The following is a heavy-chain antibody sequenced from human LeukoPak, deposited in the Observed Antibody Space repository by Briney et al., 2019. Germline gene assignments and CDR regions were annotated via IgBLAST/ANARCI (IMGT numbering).Heavy chain of an antibody. V-gene: IGHV3-49*04. D-gene: IGHD3-22*01. J-gene: IGHJ3*02. CDR3: TRDWEVVDDAFDI. Sequence: PGGSLRLSCTASGFTFGDYAMSWVRQAPGKGLEWVGFIRSKAYGGTTEYAASVKGRFTISRDDSKSIAYLQMNSLKTEDTAVYYCTRDWEVVDDAFDIWGQGTMVTVSS. CDR2: IRSKAYGGTT. CDR1: GFTFGDYA.